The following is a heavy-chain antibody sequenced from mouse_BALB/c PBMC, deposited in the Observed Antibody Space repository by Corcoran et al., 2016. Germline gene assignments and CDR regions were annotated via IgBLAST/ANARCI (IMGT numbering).Heavy chain of an antibody. CDR3: ARDPYYYYGSSYEAMDY. D-gene: IGHD1-1*01. Sequence: DVQLQESGPALVKPSQPLSLTCSITGYSITRGYYWNWIRQCPGNKLEWMGYISYDGSNNYNPSLKNRISITRDTSKNQFFLKLNSVTTEDTATYYCARDPYYYYGSSYEAMDYWGQGPSVTVSS. V-gene: IGHV3-6*02. J-gene: IGHJ4*01. CDR1: GYSITRGYY. CDR2: ISYDGSN.